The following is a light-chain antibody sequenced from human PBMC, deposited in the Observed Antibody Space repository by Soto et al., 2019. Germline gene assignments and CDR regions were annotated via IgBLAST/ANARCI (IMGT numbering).Light chain of an antibody. CDR3: QQYGSSKT. Sequence: EIVLTQSPGTLSLSPGERATLSCRASQSVSSSYLAWYQQKPGQAPRLLIYGASSRATGIPDRFSGSWSGTDFTLTISRVEPEDVAVYFCQQYGSSKTFGQGTKVEIK. V-gene: IGKV3-20*01. J-gene: IGKJ1*01. CDR1: QSVSSSY. CDR2: GAS.